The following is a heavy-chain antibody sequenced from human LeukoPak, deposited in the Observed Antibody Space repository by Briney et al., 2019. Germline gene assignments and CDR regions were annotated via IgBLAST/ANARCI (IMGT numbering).Heavy chain of an antibody. CDR3: ARHRTITMIVVVIPGSVDA. CDR2: INHSGST. J-gene: IGHJ6*04. D-gene: IGHD3-22*01. V-gene: IGHV4-34*01. Sequence: SETLSLTCAVYGGSFSGYYWSWIRQPPGKGLEWIGEINHSGSTNYNPSLKSRVTISVDTSKNQFSLKLSSVTAADTAVYYCARHRTITMIVVVIPGSVDAWGKGTTVTISS. CDR1: GGSFSGYY.